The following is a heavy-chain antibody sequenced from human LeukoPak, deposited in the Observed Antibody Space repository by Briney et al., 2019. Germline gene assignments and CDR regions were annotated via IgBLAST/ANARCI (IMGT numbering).Heavy chain of an antibody. J-gene: IGHJ5*02. CDR3: ARDLGVVNREGGWFDP. CDR2: IYYCGST. CDR1: GGSISSGGYY. D-gene: IGHD2-2*01. Sequence: PSQTLSLTCTVSGGSISSGGYYWSWIRQHPGKGLEWIGYIYYCGSTYYNPSLKSRVTISVDTSKNQFSLKLSSVTAADTAVYHCARDLGVVNREGGWFDPWGQGTLVTVSS. V-gene: IGHV4-31*03.